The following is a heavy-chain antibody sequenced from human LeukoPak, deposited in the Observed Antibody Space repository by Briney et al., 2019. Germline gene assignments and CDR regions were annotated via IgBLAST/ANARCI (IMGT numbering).Heavy chain of an antibody. D-gene: IGHD6-13*01. J-gene: IGHJ4*02. CDR1: GYTFTNYG. CDR3: ARDIGYGSSSYYFDY. V-gene: IGHV1-18*01. Sequence: ASVKVSCKASGYTFTNYGISWVRQAPGQGVEWMGWISGYNGNTKYAQKFQGRVTMTTDTSTITAFMELRSLRSDDTAVYYCARDIGYGSSSYYFDYWGQGTLVIVSS. CDR2: ISGYNGNT.